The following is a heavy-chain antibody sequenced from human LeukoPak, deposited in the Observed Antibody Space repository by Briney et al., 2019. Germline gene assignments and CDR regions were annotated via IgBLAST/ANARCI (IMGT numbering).Heavy chain of an antibody. CDR3: ARVFSGKQQPPDY. J-gene: IGHJ4*02. V-gene: IGHV4-59*12. CDR1: CGSISSYY. CDR2: IYYSGST. D-gene: IGHD6-13*01. Sequence: PSETLSLTCAVSCGSISSYYRSWIRQPPGKGLEWIGYIYYSGSTNYNPSLKSRVTISVDTSKNKFSLKLSSVTAADTAVYCCARVFSGKQQPPDYWGRGTLVTVSS.